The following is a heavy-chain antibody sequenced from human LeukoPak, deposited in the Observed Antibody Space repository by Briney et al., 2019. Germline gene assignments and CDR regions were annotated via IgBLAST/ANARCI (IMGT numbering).Heavy chain of an antibody. J-gene: IGHJ4*02. CDR1: GFTFSSYE. V-gene: IGHV3-48*03. Sequence: GGSLRLSCAASGFTFSSYEMNWVRQAPGRGLEWVSYISGGGVTMYYADSVKGRFTISRDDAKNSLYLQMNSLRAEDTAVYYCAREDIRLDYFDYWGQGTLVTVSS. D-gene: IGHD6-19*01. CDR2: ISGGGVTM. CDR3: AREDIRLDYFDY.